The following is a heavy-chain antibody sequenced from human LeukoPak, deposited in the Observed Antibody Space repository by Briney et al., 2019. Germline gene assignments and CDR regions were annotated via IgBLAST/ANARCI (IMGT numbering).Heavy chain of an antibody. CDR3: ARHFLEWIRFDY. D-gene: IGHD3-3*01. CDR2: IHSGESP. V-gene: IGHV4-38-2*02. Sequence: KPSETLSLTCTVSGYSISSGYFWGWIRQPPGKGLEWIAIIHSGESPYYSPSLESRVTMSVDTSKNHFSLKLSSVTAADTAVYYCARHFLEWIRFDYWGQGTLVTVSS. J-gene: IGHJ4*02. CDR1: GYSISSGYF.